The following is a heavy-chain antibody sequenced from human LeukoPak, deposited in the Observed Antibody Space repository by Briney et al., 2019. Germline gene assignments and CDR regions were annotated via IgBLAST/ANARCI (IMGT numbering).Heavy chain of an antibody. Sequence: GGSLRPSCAASGFTFSSFWMHWVRQGPGKGLVWVSRINSDGSSTNYGDSVKGRFTISRDNAKNTLYLEMNRLTAEDTAVYYCALPYSEISADRNRFDYWGQGTLVTVSS. CDR2: INSDGSST. D-gene: IGHD1-26*01. CDR3: ALPYSEISADRNRFDY. V-gene: IGHV3-74*01. J-gene: IGHJ4*02. CDR1: GFTFSSFW.